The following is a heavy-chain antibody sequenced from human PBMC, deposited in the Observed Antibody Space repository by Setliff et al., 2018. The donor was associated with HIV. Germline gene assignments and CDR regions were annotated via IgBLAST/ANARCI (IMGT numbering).Heavy chain of an antibody. Sequence: GGSLRLSCAASGFIFSSHAMSWVRQVPGKGLELIAVISGSGSATTYADSVAGRFTVSRDNSKNMMYLQMGSLRVDDTAIYYCAKGFNWGRGTTVTVSS. CDR1: GFIFSSHA. V-gene: IGHV3-23*01. J-gene: IGHJ6*02. CDR2: ISGSGSAT. CDR3: AKGFN.